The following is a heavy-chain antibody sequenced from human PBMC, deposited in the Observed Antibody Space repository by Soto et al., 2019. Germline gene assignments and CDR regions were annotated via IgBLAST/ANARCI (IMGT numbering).Heavy chain of an antibody. CDR1: SGSISSSNW. Sequence: QVQLQESGPGLVKPSGTLSLTCAVSSGSISSSNWWSWVRQPPGKGLEWIGEIYHSGSTNYNPSLKSRVTISVDKSKNQFSLKLSSVTAADTAVYYCARGGGAGCSGGSCYRWYGDDAFDIWGQGTMVTVSS. CDR2: IYHSGST. CDR3: ARGGGAGCSGGSCYRWYGDDAFDI. D-gene: IGHD2-15*01. J-gene: IGHJ3*02. V-gene: IGHV4-4*02.